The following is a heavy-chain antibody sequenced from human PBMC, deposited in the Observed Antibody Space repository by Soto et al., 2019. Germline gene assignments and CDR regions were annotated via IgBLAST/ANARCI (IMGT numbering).Heavy chain of an antibody. J-gene: IGHJ5*02. CDR3: ATSNWFDP. CDR1: GGSISSRGYY. V-gene: IGHV4-39*01. CDR2: IYYSWST. Sequence: QLQLQESGPGLVKPSETLSLTCTVSGGSISSRGYYWGWIRQPPGKGLEWIGTIYYSWSTYYNPSLKSRVPISVDTSKNQFSLKLSSVTAADTTVYYCATSNWFDPWGQGTLVTVSS.